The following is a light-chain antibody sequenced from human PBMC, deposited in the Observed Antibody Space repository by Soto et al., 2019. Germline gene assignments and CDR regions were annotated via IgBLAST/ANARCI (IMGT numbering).Light chain of an antibody. CDR2: GAS. Sequence: EIVMTQSPATLSVSPGERATLSCRASQSVSSNLAWYQQKPGQAPRLLIYGASTRATGIPARFSGSGSGTEFTLTISSLQPEDLATFYCQQSYTVPHTFGQGTKVEI. CDR3: QQSYTVPHT. V-gene: IGKV3-15*01. J-gene: IGKJ2*01. CDR1: QSVSSN.